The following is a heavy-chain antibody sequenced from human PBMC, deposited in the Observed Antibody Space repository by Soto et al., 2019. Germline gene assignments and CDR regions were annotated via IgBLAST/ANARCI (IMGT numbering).Heavy chain of an antibody. D-gene: IGHD6-13*01. CDR2: ISAYNGNT. V-gene: IGHV1-18*01. J-gene: IGHJ4*02. Sequence: QVQLVQSGAEVKKPGASVKVSCKASGYTFTSYGISWVRQAPGQGLEWMGWISAYNGNTNYAQKLQGRVTMTTDTSTSTAYMELRSLSSYDTPVYYCARDHPTRASAGREDYWGQGTLVNVSS. CDR3: ARDHPTRASAGREDY. CDR1: GYTFTSYG.